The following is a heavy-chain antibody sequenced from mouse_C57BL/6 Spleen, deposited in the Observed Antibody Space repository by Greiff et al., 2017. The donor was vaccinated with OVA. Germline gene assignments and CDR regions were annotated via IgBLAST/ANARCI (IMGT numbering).Heavy chain of an antibody. V-gene: IGHV5-12*01. CDR3: ARQGGTYWYFDV. D-gene: IGHD3-3*01. J-gene: IGHJ1*03. CDR1: GFTFSDYY. CDR2: ISNGGGST. Sequence: EVQGVESGGGLVQPGGSLKLSCAASGFTFSDYYMYWVRQTPEKRLEWVAYISNGGGSTYYPDTVKGRFTISRDNAKNTLYLQMSRLKSEDTAMYYCARQGGTYWYFDVWGTGTTVTVSS.